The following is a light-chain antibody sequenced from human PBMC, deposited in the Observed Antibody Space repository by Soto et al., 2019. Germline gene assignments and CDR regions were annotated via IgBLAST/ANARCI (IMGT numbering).Light chain of an antibody. Sequence: AIQMTQSPSSLSASVGDRVTITFRASQGIRNDLGWYQQKPGKAPKLLIYAASSLQSGVPSRFSGSGSGTDFTLTISSLQPEDFATHYCLQDYNYRFGGGTKVEIK. CDR2: AAS. J-gene: IGKJ4*01. CDR1: QGIRND. CDR3: LQDYNYR. V-gene: IGKV1-6*01.